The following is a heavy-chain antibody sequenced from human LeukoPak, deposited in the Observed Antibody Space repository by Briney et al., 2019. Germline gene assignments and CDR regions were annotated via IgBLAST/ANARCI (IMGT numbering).Heavy chain of an antibody. J-gene: IGHJ4*02. Sequence: PGGSLRLSCAASGFTFSSYGMHWVRQAPGKGLEWVAFIRYDGSNKYYADSVKGRFTISRDNSKNTLYLQMNSLRAEDTVVYYCAKGSPPGYYYDYFDYWGQGTLVTVSS. CDR2: IRYDGSNK. V-gene: IGHV3-30*02. D-gene: IGHD3-10*01. CDR1: GFTFSSYG. CDR3: AKGSPPGYYYDYFDY.